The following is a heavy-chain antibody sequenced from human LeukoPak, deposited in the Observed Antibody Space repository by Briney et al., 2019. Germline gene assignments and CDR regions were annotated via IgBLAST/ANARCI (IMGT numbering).Heavy chain of an antibody. D-gene: IGHD3-22*01. Sequence: GGSLRLSCAASGFTVSTNDMSWVSQAPGKGLEWVSAIYSGGSTYYADSVKGRFTISRDNSKNTLYLQMNSLRAEDTAVYYCARVHSDYYDSSGYYYWGQGTLVTVSS. J-gene: IGHJ4*02. V-gene: IGHV3-66*01. CDR1: GFTVSTND. CDR2: IYSGGST. CDR3: ARVHSDYYDSSGYYY.